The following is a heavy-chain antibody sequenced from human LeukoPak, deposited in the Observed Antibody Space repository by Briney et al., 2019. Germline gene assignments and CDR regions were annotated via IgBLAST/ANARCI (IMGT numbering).Heavy chain of an antibody. V-gene: IGHV3-33*01. CDR2: ISFDGSNK. Sequence: PGRSLRLSCAASGFTFSSYDMHWVRQAPGKGLEWVAVISFDGSNKYCADSVKGRFTISRDDSKNTLYLQMNSLRAEDTAVYYCARDIESGYFDYWGQGTLVTASS. D-gene: IGHD3-16*02. CDR1: GFTFSSYD. J-gene: IGHJ4*02. CDR3: ARDIESGYFDY.